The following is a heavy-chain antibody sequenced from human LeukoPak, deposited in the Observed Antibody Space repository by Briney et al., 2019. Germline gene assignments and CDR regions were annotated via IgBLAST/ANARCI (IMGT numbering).Heavy chain of an antibody. J-gene: IGHJ4*02. D-gene: IGHD4-17*01. CDR2: IKSKTDGGTT. CDR3: TSHYGDYVDY. CDR1: GFTFNKAW. V-gene: IGHV3-15*01. Sequence: GGSLRLSCAASGFTFNKAWMSWVRQAPGKGLEWVGRIKSKTDGGTTDYAAPVKGRFTISRDDSKNTLYLQMNSLKTEDTAVYYCTSHYGDYVDYWGQGTLVTVSS.